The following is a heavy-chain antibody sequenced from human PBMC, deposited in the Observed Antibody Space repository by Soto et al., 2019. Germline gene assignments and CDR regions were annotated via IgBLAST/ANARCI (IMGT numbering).Heavy chain of an antibody. CDR3: AAGREHNSSSWYFAGWFDP. V-gene: IGHV4-34*01. CDR1: GGSFSGYY. D-gene: IGHD6-13*01. Sequence: LSLTFAVYGGSFSGYYWSWIRQPPGKGLEWIGEINHSGSTNYNPSLKSRVTISVDTSKNQFSLKLSSVTAADTAVYYCAAGREHNSSSWYFAGWFDPWGQGTLVTVSS. CDR2: INHSGST. J-gene: IGHJ5*02.